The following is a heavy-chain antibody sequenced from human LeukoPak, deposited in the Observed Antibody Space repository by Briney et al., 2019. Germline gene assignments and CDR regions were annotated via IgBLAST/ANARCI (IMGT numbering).Heavy chain of an antibody. CDR2: ISAYNGNT. D-gene: IGHD6-19*01. CDR3: ARDSPYDGSYSSGWYEWDYFDY. J-gene: IGHJ4*02. CDR1: GYTFTSYG. Sequence: GASVKVSCKASGYTFTSYGISWVRQAPGQGLEWMGWISAYNGNTNYAQKLQGRVTMTTDTSTSTAYMELRSLRSDDTAVYYCARDSPYDGSYSSGWYEWDYFDYWGQGTLVTVSS. V-gene: IGHV1-18*01.